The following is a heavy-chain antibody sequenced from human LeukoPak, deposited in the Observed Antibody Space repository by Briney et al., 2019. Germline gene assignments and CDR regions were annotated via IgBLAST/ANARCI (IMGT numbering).Heavy chain of an antibody. CDR3: APQRYGSGRKRKIEYYFDY. J-gene: IGHJ4*02. V-gene: IGHV4-34*01. CDR1: GGSFSGYY. CDR2: INHSGST. Sequence: PSETLSLTCGVYGGSFSGYYWSWIRQPPGKGLEWIGEINHSGSTNYNLSLKSRVTISVDTSKNQFSLKLSSVTAADTAVYYCAPQRYGSGRKRKIEYYFDYWGQGTLVTVSS. D-gene: IGHD3-10*01.